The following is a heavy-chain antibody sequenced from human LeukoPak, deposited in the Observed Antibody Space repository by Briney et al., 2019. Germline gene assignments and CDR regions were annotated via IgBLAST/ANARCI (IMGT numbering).Heavy chain of an antibody. Sequence: KTSETLSLTCTVSGGSISSYYWSWIRQPPGKGLEWIGEINHSGSTNYNPSLKSRVTISVDTSKNQFSLKLSSVTAADTAVYYCARGVTGITMVRGVRFDYWGQGTLVTVSS. CDR1: GGSISSYY. CDR3: ARGVTGITMVRGVRFDY. V-gene: IGHV4-34*01. D-gene: IGHD3-10*01. J-gene: IGHJ4*02. CDR2: INHSGST.